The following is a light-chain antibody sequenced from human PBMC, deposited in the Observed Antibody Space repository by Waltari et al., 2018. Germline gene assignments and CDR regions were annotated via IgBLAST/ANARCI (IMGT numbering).Light chain of an antibody. V-gene: IGLV1-51*01. CDR2: EDN. CDR3: GTWDSSLGIGV. CDR1: TPNIGNNY. Sequence: QSVLTQAPSVSAAPGQKVIISCPGSTPNIGNNYVSWYQQFPGTAPKLLIYEDNRRPSGIPDRFSGSKSGASATLGITGLHTGDEANYYCGTWDSSLGIGVLGGGTRVTVL. J-gene: IGLJ3*02.